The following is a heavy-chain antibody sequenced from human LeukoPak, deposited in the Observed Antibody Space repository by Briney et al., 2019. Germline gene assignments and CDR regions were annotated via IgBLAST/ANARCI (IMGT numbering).Heavy chain of an antibody. V-gene: IGHV1-18*01. CDR2: ISAYNGNT. CDR1: GYTFTSYG. CDR3: ARAVHPSMFGNFDY. J-gene: IGHJ4*02. Sequence: ASVKVSCKASGYTFTSYGISWVRQAPGQGLEWMGWISAYNGNTNYAQKLRGRVTMTTDTSTSTAYMELRSLRSDDTAVYYCARAVHPSMFGNFDYWGQGTLVTVSS. D-gene: IGHD3-10*02.